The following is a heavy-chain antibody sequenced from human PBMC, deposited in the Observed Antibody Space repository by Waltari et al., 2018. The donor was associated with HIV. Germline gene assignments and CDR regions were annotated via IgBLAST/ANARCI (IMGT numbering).Heavy chain of an antibody. CDR3: ARLTREGYNGGFDY. D-gene: IGHD1-1*01. J-gene: IGHJ4*02. CDR2: IWFDSSNK. Sequence: QVQLVESGGGVVQPGRSLRLSCAASGFDFSNFGMHWVRQAPGKGLEWVGVIWFDSSNKYYVDSVKGRFTSSRDNSEKTVYLQMNSLRGEDTAVYYCARLTREGYNGGFDYWGQGTLVTVSS. CDR1: GFDFSNFG. V-gene: IGHV3-33*08.